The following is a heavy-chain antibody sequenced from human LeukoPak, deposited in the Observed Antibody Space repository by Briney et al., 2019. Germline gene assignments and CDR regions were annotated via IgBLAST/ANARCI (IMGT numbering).Heavy chain of an antibody. D-gene: IGHD2-2*01. V-gene: IGHV3-49*03. CDR1: GFTFSSYA. J-gene: IGHJ4*02. CDR2: IRSKAYGGTT. Sequence: GGSLRLSCAASGFTFSSYAMSWFRQAPGKGLEWVGFIRSKAYGGTTEYAASVKGRFTISRDDSKSIAYLQMNSLKTEDTAVYYCTRDLGYVWTLYYFDYWGQGTLVTVSS. CDR3: TRDLGYVWTLYYFDY.